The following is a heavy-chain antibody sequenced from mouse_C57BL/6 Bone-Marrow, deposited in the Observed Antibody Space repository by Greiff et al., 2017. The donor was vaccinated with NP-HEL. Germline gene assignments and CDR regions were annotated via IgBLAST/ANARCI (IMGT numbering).Heavy chain of an antibody. CDR2: IYPSDSET. Sequence: QVQLQQPGAELVRPGSSVKLSCKASGYTFTSYWMDWVKQRPGQGLEWIGNIYPSDSETHYNQKFKDKATLTVDKSSSTAYMQLSSLTSEDSAVYYCARVDGYQRSFDYWGQGTTLTVSS. CDR3: ARVDGYQRSFDY. V-gene: IGHV1-61*01. CDR1: GYTFTSYW. J-gene: IGHJ2*01. D-gene: IGHD2-3*01.